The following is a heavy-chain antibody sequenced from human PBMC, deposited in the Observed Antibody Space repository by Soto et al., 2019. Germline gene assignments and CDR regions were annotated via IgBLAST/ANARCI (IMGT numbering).Heavy chain of an antibody. CDR1: GYSFTSYW. CDR2: IYPGDSDT. Sequence: ESLKISCKGSGYSFTSYWIGWVRQMPGKGLEWMGIIYPGDSDTRYSPSFQGQVTISADKSISTAYLQWSSLKASDTAMYYCARLVVVAATLDNWFDPWGQGTLVTVSS. J-gene: IGHJ5*02. D-gene: IGHD2-15*01. V-gene: IGHV5-51*01. CDR3: ARLVVVAATLDNWFDP.